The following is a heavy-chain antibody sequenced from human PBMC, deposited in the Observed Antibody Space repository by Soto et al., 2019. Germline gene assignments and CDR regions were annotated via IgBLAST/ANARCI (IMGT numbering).Heavy chain of an antibody. CDR1: GYTFTNSG. J-gene: IGHJ6*02. V-gene: IGHV1-18*01. Sequence: ASVKVSCKASGYTFTNSGISWVRQAPGQGLEWMGWISAYDGNTNYAQLLQGRVSLTTDTSTNTAYMELRSLRSDDTAMYFCARGGYYDSSGSRNYYYYGMNVWGQGTTVTVSS. CDR2: ISAYDGNT. D-gene: IGHD3-22*01. CDR3: ARGGYYDSSGSRNYYYYGMNV.